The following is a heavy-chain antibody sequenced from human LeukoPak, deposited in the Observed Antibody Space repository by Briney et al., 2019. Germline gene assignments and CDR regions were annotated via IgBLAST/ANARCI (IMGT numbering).Heavy chain of an antibody. J-gene: IGHJ6*02. CDR1: GGSFSGYY. D-gene: IGHD6-19*01. V-gene: IGHV4-34*01. Sequence: SETLSLTCAVYGGSFSGYYWSWIRQPPGKGLEWIGEINHSGSTNYNPSLKSRVTISVDTSKNQFSLKLSSVTAADTAVYYCARGGQQWLTHGHYYYGMDVWGQGTTVTVSS. CDR2: INHSGST. CDR3: ARGGQQWLTHGHYYYGMDV.